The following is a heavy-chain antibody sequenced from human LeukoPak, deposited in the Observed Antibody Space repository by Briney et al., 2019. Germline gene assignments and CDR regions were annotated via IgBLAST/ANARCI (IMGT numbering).Heavy chain of an antibody. Sequence: GESLRLSCAASGFTFSSYGMHWVRQAPGKGLEWVTFIRSDGGNKYYADSVKGRFTISRDNSKNTLYLQMNGLRAEDTAVYYCARVSRGWGQGTLVTVSS. CDR1: GFTFSSYG. CDR2: IRSDGGNK. D-gene: IGHD3-10*01. J-gene: IGHJ4*02. CDR3: ARVSRG. V-gene: IGHV3-30*02.